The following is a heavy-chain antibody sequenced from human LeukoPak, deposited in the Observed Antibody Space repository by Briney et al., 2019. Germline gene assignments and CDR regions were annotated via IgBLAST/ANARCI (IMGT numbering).Heavy chain of an antibody. CDR2: MYYSGST. Sequence: SQTLSLTCTVSGGSISSGDYYWSWIRQPPGKGLEWIAYMYYSGSTYYNPSLKSRVTMSADTSKNQLSLKLSSVTAADTAVYYCASGIVVVVAGAFDIWGQGTMVTVSS. J-gene: IGHJ3*02. V-gene: IGHV4-30-4*01. CDR1: GGSISSGDYY. CDR3: ASGIVVVVAGAFDI. D-gene: IGHD2-15*01.